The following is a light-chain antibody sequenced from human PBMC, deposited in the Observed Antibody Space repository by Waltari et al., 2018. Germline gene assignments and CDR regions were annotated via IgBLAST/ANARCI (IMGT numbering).Light chain of an antibody. Sequence: DIRLTQSPSFLSASVGDRVTITCRASQDITSYLAWYQQKPGKAPKLLIYAASTLQSGVSSRFSGSGFGTEFTLTISSLQTEDCATYYCQQVNSHPLTFGGGTKVEIE. V-gene: IGKV1-9*01. J-gene: IGKJ4*01. CDR1: QDITSY. CDR3: QQVNSHPLT. CDR2: AAS.